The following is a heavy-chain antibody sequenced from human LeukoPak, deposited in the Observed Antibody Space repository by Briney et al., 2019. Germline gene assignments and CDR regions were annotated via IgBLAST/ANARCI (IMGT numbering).Heavy chain of an antibody. CDR3: AREMTRSFDY. CDR2: ISSNGGST. CDR1: GFTFSSYA. Sequence: GGSLRPSCAASGFTFSSYAMHWVRQAPGKGLEYVSAISSNGGSTYYANSVKGRFTISRDNSKNTLYLQMGSLRAEDMAVYYCAREMTRSFDYWGQGTLVTVSS. V-gene: IGHV3-64*01. J-gene: IGHJ4*02.